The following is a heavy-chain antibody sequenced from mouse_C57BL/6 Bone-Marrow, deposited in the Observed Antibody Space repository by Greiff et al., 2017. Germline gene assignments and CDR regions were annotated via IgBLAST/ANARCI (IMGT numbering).Heavy chain of an antibody. D-gene: IGHD3-2*02. CDR3: ARSGTRYYYAMDD. J-gene: IGHJ4*01. Sequence: QVQLQQSGAELVRPGTSVKMSCKASGYTFTNYWIGWAKQRPGHGLEWIGDIYPGGGYTNYNEKFKGKATLTADKSSSTAYLQFSSLTSEDSAIYYCARSGTRYYYAMDDWGQGTSVTVSA. CDR2: IYPGGGYT. CDR1: GYTFTNYW. V-gene: IGHV1-63*01.